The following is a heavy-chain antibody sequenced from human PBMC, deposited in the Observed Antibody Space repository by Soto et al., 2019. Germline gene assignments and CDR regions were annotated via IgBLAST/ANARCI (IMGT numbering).Heavy chain of an antibody. Sequence: QVQLVESGGGVVQPGKSLRLSCAASGFTFRNYAIHWVRQAPGKGLEWVSLISYDGSTKSYADSVKGRFTISRDNSKNTLSLQMIGLTTEDTATYYCARDESSGYPPGAFDIWGQGTMVTVSS. J-gene: IGHJ3*02. CDR1: GFTFRNYA. V-gene: IGHV3-30-3*01. CDR3: ARDESSGYPPGAFDI. D-gene: IGHD5-12*01. CDR2: ISYDGSTK.